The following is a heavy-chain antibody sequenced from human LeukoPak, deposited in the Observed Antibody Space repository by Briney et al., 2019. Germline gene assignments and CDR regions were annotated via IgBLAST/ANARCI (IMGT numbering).Heavy chain of an antibody. Sequence: GGSLRHSCAASGFTFSNACMTWVRQAPGKGLEWVGHIKSKTDGGTTDFAAPVKGRFTISRDDSKNTLFLQMNSLKTEDTAVYYCTTGTWIQLWLPDYWGQGTLVTVSS. V-gene: IGHV3-15*01. J-gene: IGHJ4*02. CDR2: IKSKTDGGTT. CDR3: TTGTWIQLWLPDY. D-gene: IGHD5-18*01. CDR1: GFTFSNAC.